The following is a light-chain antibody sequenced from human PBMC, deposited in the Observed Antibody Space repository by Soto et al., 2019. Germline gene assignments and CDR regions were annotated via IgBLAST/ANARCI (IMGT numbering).Light chain of an antibody. Sequence: QSALTQPASVSGSPGQSITISCTGTSSDVGGYNYVSWYQHHPGKAPQLMIYEVSNRPSGVSNRFSGSKSGNTASLTISGLQAEDEADYYCTSYTSSTSVVFGGGTQLTVL. CDR1: SSDVGGYNY. J-gene: IGLJ2*01. CDR2: EVS. V-gene: IGLV2-14*01. CDR3: TSYTSSTSVV.